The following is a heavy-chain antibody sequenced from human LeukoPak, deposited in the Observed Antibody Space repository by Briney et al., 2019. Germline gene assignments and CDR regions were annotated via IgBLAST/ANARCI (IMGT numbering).Heavy chain of an antibody. V-gene: IGHV1-8*03. J-gene: IGHJ4*02. CDR1: GYTFTGYY. CDR2: MNPNSGNT. CDR3: ARGHEGSSSNDY. D-gene: IGHD6-6*01. Sequence: ASVKVSCKASGYTFTGYYMHWVRQAPGQGLEWMGWMNPNSGNTGYAQKFQGRVTITRNTSISTAYMELSSLRSEDTAVYYCARGHEGSSSNDYWGQGTLVTVSS.